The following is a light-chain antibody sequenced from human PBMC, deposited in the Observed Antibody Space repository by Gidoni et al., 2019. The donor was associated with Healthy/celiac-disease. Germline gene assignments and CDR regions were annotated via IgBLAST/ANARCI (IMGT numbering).Light chain of an antibody. Sequence: DIQMTQSPSTLSASVGDRVTITCRASQSISSWLAWYQQKPGKAPKLLIYDASSLESGVPSSLSGSGSGTEFTLTISSLQPDDFATYYCQQYNSYSGTFGQGTKVEIK. CDR3: QQYNSYSGT. CDR2: DAS. V-gene: IGKV1-5*01. J-gene: IGKJ1*01. CDR1: QSISSW.